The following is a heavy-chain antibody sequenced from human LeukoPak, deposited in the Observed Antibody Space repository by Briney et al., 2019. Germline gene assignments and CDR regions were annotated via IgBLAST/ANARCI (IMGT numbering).Heavy chain of an antibody. V-gene: IGHV4-61*02. CDR1: GGSISSGSYY. D-gene: IGHD3-16*02. Sequence: SETLSLTCTVSGGSISSGSYYWSWIRQPAGKGLEWIGRIYTSGSTNYNPSLKSRVTISVDTSKNQFSLKLSSVTAADTAVYYCARDLRLITFGGVIADPNDYWGQGTLVTVSS. CDR2: IYTSGST. CDR3: ARDLRLITFGGVIADPNDY. J-gene: IGHJ4*02.